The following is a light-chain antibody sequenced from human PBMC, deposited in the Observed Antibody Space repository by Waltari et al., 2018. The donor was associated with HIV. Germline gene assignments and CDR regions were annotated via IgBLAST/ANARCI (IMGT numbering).Light chain of an antibody. CDR2: DVS. V-gene: IGLV2-11*01. CDR1: GSDFGGYDS. Sequence: SALTPPRSVSASPGQSVTISCTGNGSDFGGYDSVSWYQQHPDRAPKVMIYDVSRRPSGVPDRFSGSKSGNTASLTISGLQAEDEADYYCCSYAGSYTYVFGTGTKVTVL. CDR3: CSYAGSYTYV. J-gene: IGLJ1*01.